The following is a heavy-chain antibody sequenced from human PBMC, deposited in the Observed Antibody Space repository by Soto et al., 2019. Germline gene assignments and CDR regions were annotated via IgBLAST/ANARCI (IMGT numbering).Heavy chain of an antibody. J-gene: IGHJ6*02. D-gene: IGHD6-19*01. V-gene: IGHV4-34*01. CDR2: INHSGST. CDR3: ARGGVAVAGSAYYGMDV. Sequence: PSETLSLTCAVYGGSFSCYYWSWIRQPPGKGLEWIGEINHSGSTNYNPSLKSRVTISVDTSKNQFSLKLSSVTAADTAVYYCARGGVAVAGSAYYGMDVWGQGTTVTVSS. CDR1: GGSFSCYY.